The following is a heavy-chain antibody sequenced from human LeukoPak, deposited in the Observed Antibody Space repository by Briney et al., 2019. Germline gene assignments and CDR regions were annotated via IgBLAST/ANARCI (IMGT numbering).Heavy chain of an antibody. V-gene: IGHV4-39*07. D-gene: IGHD6-19*01. CDR1: GDSISSSTYY. CDR3: ARDWAV. J-gene: IGHJ4*02. CDR2: IFRSGST. Sequence: KPSETLSLTCTVSGDSISSSTYYWGWIRQPPGKGLECIGSIFRSGSTYYNPSLKSRVAISVDRSKNQFSLELTSVTAADTAVYYCARDWAVWGQGALVTVSS.